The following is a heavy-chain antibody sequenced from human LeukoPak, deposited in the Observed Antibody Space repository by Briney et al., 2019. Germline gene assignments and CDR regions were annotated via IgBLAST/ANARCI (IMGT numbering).Heavy chain of an antibody. CDR1: GGTFSSYA. Sequence: WASVKVSCKASGGTFSSYAISWVRQAPGQGLEWMGWISAYNGNTNYAQKLQGRVTMTTDTSTSTAYMELRSLRSDDTAVYYCARDTAMVRGVKTERNLDYWGQGTLVTVSS. V-gene: IGHV1-18*01. CDR3: ARDTAMVRGVKTERNLDY. J-gene: IGHJ4*02. CDR2: ISAYNGNT. D-gene: IGHD3-10*01.